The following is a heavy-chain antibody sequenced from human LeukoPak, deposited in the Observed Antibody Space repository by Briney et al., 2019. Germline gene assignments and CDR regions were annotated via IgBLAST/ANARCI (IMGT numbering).Heavy chain of an antibody. CDR3: AKTRTPVATNLDY. CDR2: INPNSGGT. V-gene: IGHV1-2*02. D-gene: IGHD5-12*01. J-gene: IGHJ4*02. Sequence: ASVKVSCKASGYTFTAYHMHWLRQAPGQGLEWMGWINPNSGGTNYVQTFQGRVTMTRDSSISTAYMELSNLRSDDTAVYCCAKTRTPVATNLDYWGQGTLVTVSS. CDR1: GYTFTAYH.